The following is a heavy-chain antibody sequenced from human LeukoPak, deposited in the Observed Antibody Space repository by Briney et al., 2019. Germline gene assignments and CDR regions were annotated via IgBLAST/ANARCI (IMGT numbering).Heavy chain of an antibody. J-gene: IGHJ4*02. D-gene: IGHD2-2*01. CDR1: GFTFSSYC. V-gene: IGHV3-21*01. Sequence: GGSLRLSCAASGFTFSSYCMNWVRQAPGKGLEWVSSIGSDTSYIYYADSVKGRFTISRDNAKNSLYLQMNSLRAEDTAVYYCARDLSSDIVLVPAAAYFDYWGQGTLVTVSS. CDR3: ARDLSSDIVLVPAAAYFDY. CDR2: IGSDTSYI.